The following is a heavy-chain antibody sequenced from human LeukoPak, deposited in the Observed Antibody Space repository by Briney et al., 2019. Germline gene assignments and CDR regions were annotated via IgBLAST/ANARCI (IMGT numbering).Heavy chain of an antibody. CDR1: GFTFSSYS. CDR3: ARDQGMVNDAFDI. J-gene: IGHJ3*02. V-gene: IGHV3-48*02. D-gene: IGHD3-10*01. CDR2: ISISSTTI. Sequence: GGSLRLSCEASGFTFSSYSMNWVRQAPGKGLEWGSYISISSTTIYYADSVQGRFTISRDNAKNSLYLQMNSLRDEDTAVYYCARDQGMVNDAFDIWGQGTLVTVSS.